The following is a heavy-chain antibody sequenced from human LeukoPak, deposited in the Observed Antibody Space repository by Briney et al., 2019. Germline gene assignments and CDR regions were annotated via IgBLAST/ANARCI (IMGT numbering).Heavy chain of an antibody. Sequence: ASVTVSCTASGYTFTSSGNSWGWHGHGQGLERVGWFSTNNGNTNYAQKLQGRVTMTTDTSTSTAYMELTSLTSDDRVVYYCARDPIIVYALTWSIWFDPWGQGTLVTVCS. CDR3: ARDPIIVYALTWSIWFDP. CDR2: FSTNNGNT. D-gene: IGHD2-8*01. J-gene: IGHJ5*02. V-gene: IGHV1-18*01. CDR1: GYTFTSSG.